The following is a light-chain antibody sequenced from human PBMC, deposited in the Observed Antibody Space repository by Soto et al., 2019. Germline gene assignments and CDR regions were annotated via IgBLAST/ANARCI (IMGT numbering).Light chain of an antibody. CDR3: QQYNNWPPIT. Sequence: EIVLPQSPATLSLSPGERATLSCRASQSVSSYLAWYQQKPGQAPRLLIYDASTRATGIPARFSGSGSGTEFTLTISSLQSEDFAVYYCQQYNNWPPITFGQGTRLEIK. CDR2: DAS. V-gene: IGKV3-15*01. J-gene: IGKJ5*01. CDR1: QSVSSY.